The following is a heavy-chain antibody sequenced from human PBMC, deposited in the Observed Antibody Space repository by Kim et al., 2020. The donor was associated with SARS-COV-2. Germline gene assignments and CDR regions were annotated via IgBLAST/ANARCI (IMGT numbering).Heavy chain of an antibody. Sequence: ADSVKGRFTISRDNSQNTLYLQMNSLRAEDTAVYYCAKGLYSSSWFRFDPWGQGTLVTVSS. J-gene: IGHJ5*02. CDR3: AKGLYSSSWFRFDP. D-gene: IGHD6-13*01. V-gene: IGHV3-30*02.